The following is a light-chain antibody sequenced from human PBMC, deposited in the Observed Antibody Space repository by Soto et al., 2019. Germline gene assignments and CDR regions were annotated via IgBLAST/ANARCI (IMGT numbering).Light chain of an antibody. Sequence: EIVLTQSPGALSLSPGERATLSCGASQRVDNNYVAWYQQKPGLAPRLLIYDAVNRTTGIPDRFSGGGSGTHFTLTISSLEPEDVAVYYCHQYGNSRYTFGQGTKVHIK. CDR1: QRVDNNY. J-gene: IGKJ2*01. CDR2: DAV. CDR3: HQYGNSRYT. V-gene: IGKV3D-20*01.